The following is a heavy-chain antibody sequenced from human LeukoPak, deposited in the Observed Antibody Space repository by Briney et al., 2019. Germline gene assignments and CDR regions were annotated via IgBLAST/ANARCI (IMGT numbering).Heavy chain of an antibody. V-gene: IGHV3-23*01. Sequence: GGSLRLSCAASGFTFNRNAISWVRQARGKGLEWVSTNGGSGDKTFYADSVKGRFTISRDNSKNMLHLQMSSLTGEDTALYYCVRRGDASSGWGDHDYWGQGALVTVSS. J-gene: IGHJ4*02. CDR3: VRRGDASSGWGDHDY. D-gene: IGHD6-19*01. CDR2: NGGSGDKT. CDR1: GFTFNRNA.